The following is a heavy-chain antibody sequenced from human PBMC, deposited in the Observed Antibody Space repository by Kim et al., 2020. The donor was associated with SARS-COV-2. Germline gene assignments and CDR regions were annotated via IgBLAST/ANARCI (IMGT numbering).Heavy chain of an antibody. CDR2: IYTSGST. CDR3: AREKFSGGSSYYYDSSGTERVSGWFDP. D-gene: IGHD3-22*01. J-gene: IGHJ5*02. V-gene: IGHV4-61*02. CDR1: GGSISSGSYY. Sequence: SETLSLTCTVSGGSISSGSYYWSWIRQPAGKGLEWIGRIYTSGSTNYNPSLKSRVTISVDTSKNQFSLKLSSVTAADTAVYYCAREKFSGGSSYYYDSSGTERVSGWFDPWGQGTLVTVSS.